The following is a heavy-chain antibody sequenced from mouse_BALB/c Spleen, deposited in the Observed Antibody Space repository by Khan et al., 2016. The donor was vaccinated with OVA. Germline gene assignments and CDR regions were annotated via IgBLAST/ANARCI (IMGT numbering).Heavy chain of an antibody. CDR2: INSGGTYT. D-gene: IGHD1-1*01. V-gene: IGHV5-6-4*01. Sequence: EVELVEFGGGLVRPGGSLKLSCAASGFYFSSNSMYWVRKTPEQRLEWVATINSGGTYTYYPASVKGRFTISRDNAKNTLYLQLSSLKSEDTARYYSPRHRAYYGHNPYSGYWGQGTTRTVAS. J-gene: IGHJ2*01. CDR1: GFYFSSNS. CDR3: PRHRAYYGHNPYSGY.